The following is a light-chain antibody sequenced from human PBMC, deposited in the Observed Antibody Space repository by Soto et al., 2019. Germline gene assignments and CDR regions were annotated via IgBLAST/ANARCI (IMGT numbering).Light chain of an antibody. CDR2: YDS. CDR1: NIGSKS. V-gene: IGLV3-21*04. Sequence: SYELTQPPSVSVAPGKTARITCGGNNIGSKSVHWYQQKPGQAPVLVIYYDSDRPSGIPERFSGSNSENTATLTISRVEAGDEADYYCQVWDSSSDHPEVFGGGTKLTVL. CDR3: QVWDSSSDHPEV. J-gene: IGLJ2*01.